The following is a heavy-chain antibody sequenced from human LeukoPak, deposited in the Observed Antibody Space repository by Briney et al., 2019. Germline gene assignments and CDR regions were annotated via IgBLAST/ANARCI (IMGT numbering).Heavy chain of an antibody. CDR3: ARERVRGVIPFDY. Sequence: GGSLRLSCAASGFIFSSYWVSWVRQAPGKGLEWVANINQDGSEKYYVDSVKGRFTISRGNAKNSLYLQMNSLRAEDTAVYYCARERVRGVIPFDYWGQGTLVTVSS. V-gene: IGHV3-7*01. CDR1: GFIFSSYW. J-gene: IGHJ4*02. D-gene: IGHD3-10*01. CDR2: INQDGSEK.